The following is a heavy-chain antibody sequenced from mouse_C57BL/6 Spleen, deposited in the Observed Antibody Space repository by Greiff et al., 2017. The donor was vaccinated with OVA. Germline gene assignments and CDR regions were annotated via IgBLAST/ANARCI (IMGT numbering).Heavy chain of an antibody. CDR1: GYTFTDYN. Sequence: EVQLQQSGPELVKPGASVKMSCKASGYTFTDYNMHWVKQSHGKSLEWIGYINPNNGGTSYNQKFKGKATLTVNKSSSTANMELRSLTSEDSAVDYCARAITTVVEDWYFDVWGTGTTVTVSS. J-gene: IGHJ1*03. CDR3: ARAITTVVEDWYFDV. CDR2: INPNNGGT. V-gene: IGHV1-22*01. D-gene: IGHD1-1*01.